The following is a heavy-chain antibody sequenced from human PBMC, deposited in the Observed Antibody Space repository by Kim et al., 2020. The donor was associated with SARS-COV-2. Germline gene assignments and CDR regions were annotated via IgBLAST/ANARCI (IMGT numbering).Heavy chain of an antibody. Sequence: GGSLRLSSAASGFTFSSYWMSWVRQAPGKGLEWVANIKQDGSEKYYVDSVKGRFTISRDNAKNSLYLQMNSLRAEDTAVYYCARAGRDSSGWPDAFDIWGQGTMVTVSS. D-gene: IGHD6-19*01. V-gene: IGHV3-7*01. CDR2: IKQDGSEK. J-gene: IGHJ3*02. CDR3: ARAGRDSSGWPDAFDI. CDR1: GFTFSSYW.